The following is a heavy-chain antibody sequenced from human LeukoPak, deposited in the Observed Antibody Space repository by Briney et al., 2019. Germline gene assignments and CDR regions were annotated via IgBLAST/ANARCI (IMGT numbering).Heavy chain of an antibody. Sequence: GGSLRLSCAAYGFTFSSYWMYWVRQAPGKGLEWVAVISYDGSNKYYADSVKGRFTISRDNSKNTLYLQMNSLRAEDTAVYYCAKDKGSYAYDAFDIWGQGTMVTVSS. D-gene: IGHD3-16*01. CDR2: ISYDGSNK. CDR3: AKDKGSYAYDAFDI. J-gene: IGHJ3*02. CDR1: GFTFSSYW. V-gene: IGHV3-30*18.